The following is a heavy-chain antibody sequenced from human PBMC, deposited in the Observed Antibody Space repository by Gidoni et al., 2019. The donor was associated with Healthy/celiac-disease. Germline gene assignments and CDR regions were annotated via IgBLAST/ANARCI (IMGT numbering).Heavy chain of an antibody. Sequence: YSMNWVRQAPGKGLEWVSSISSSSSYIYYADSVKGRFTISRDNAKNSLYLQMNSLRAEDTAVYYCASELKDTAMVTVAFDIWGQGTMVTVSS. CDR3: ASELKDTAMVTVAFDI. CDR1: YS. D-gene: IGHD5-18*01. J-gene: IGHJ3*02. V-gene: IGHV3-21*01. CDR2: ISSSSSYI.